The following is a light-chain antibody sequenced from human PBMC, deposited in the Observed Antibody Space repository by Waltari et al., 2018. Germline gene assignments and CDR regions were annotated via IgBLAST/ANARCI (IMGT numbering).Light chain of an antibody. CDR2: KAS. J-gene: IGKJ4*01. CDR1: QSISKW. CDR3: QQYNSDSLLS. V-gene: IGKV1-5*03. Sequence: DIQMTQSPSTLSASVGDRVIFSCRASQSISKWLAWYQQKPGKAPKLLIYKASTLESGVPSRFSGSGSGTEFTLTISSMQPEDFATDYCQQYNSDSLLSFGGGTKVEIK.